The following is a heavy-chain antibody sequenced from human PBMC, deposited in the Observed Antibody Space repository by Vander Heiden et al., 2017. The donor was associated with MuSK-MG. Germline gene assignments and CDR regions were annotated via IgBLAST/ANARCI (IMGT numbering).Heavy chain of an antibody. D-gene: IGHD1-26*01. CDR1: GGSISSSSYY. CDR3: ARHRSGGEGRWWELLLDY. V-gene: IGHV4-39*01. Sequence: QLQLQESGPGLVKPSETLSLTCTVSGGSISSSSYYWGWIRQPPGKGLEWIGSIYYSGSTYYNPSLKRRVTISVDTSKNQFSLKLSSVTAAETAVYYCARHRSGGEGRWWELLLDYWGQGTLVTVSS. J-gene: IGHJ4*02. CDR2: IYYSGST.